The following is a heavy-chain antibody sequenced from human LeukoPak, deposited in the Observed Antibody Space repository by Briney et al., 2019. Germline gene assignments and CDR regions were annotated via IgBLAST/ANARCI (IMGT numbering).Heavy chain of an antibody. CDR1: GGSINNYY. Sequence: SETLSLTCTVSGGSINNYYWSWIRQPPGKGLEWIGYIYYSGTTNYNPSLKSRVTISLDTSKSQFSLKLTSVTTADTAVYYCARGGGAGTWGDAFDIWGQGTMVTVSS. CDR3: ARGGGAGTWGDAFDI. J-gene: IGHJ3*02. V-gene: IGHV4-59*01. CDR2: IYYSGTT. D-gene: IGHD1-1*01.